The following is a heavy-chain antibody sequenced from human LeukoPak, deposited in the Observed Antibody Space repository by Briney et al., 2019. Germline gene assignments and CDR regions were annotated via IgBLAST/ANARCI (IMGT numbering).Heavy chain of an antibody. V-gene: IGHV3-74*01. D-gene: IGHD7-27*01. CDR2: INTDSSTT. CDR1: GFTFSDYW. Sequence: PGGSLRLSCAASGFTFSDYWMHWVRQAPGKGLVWVSRINTDSSTTTYADSVKGRFTISRDNVKNTLYLQMNSLRAEDTAVYYCAKDGVNWGSYFDFWGQGTVVTVSS. CDR3: AKDGVNWGSYFDF. J-gene: IGHJ4*02.